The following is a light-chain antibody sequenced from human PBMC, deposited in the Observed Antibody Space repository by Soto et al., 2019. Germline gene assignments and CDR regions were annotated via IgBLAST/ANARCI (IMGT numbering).Light chain of an antibody. CDR1: QSVRSY. J-gene: IGKJ1*01. CDR3: QQRSNWPWT. Sequence: EIVLTQSPATLSLSPGERATLSCKASQSVRSYLAWYQQKPGQAPRLLIYDASNRATGIPARFSGSGSGTDFTLTISGLEPEDFAVYYCQQRSNWPWTFGQGTKVEIK. CDR2: DAS. V-gene: IGKV3-11*01.